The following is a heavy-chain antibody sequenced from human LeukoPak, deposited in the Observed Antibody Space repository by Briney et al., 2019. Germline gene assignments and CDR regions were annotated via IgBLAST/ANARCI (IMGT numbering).Heavy chain of an antibody. Sequence: SETLSLTCAVSGGSISSSNWWSWVRQPPGKGLEWIGEIYHSGSTNYNPSLKSRVTISVDKSKNQFSLKLSSVTAADTAVYYCAREVLHYYDSSGSPYYFDYWGQGTLVTVSS. CDR2: IYHSGST. CDR3: AREVLHYYDSSGSPYYFDY. CDR1: GGSISSSNW. V-gene: IGHV4-4*02. D-gene: IGHD3-22*01. J-gene: IGHJ4*02.